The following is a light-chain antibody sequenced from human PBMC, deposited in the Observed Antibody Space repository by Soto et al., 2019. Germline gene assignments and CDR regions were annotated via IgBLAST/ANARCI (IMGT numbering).Light chain of an antibody. V-gene: IGLV1-40*01. J-gene: IGLJ2*01. Sequence: QAVVTQPPSVSGAPGQRVTISCTGSSSNIGAGYDVHWYQHLPGTAPKLLIFGNLNRPSGVPDRFSGPKSGTSASLAITGLQAEDEADYYCQSYDSSLSVVFGGGTKLTVL. CDR3: QSYDSSLSVV. CDR2: GNL. CDR1: SSNIGAGYD.